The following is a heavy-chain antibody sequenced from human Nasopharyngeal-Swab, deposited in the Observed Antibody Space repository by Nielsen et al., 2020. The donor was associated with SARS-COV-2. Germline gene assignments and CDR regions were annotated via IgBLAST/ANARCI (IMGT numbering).Heavy chain of an antibody. CDR1: GFTFSSYW. Sequence: GESLKISCAGSGFTFSSYWMHWVRQAPGKGLMWVARINRDGSGTNYADSVKGRFTISRDNAKNSLYLEMNSLRAEDTAVYYCLRGDRRDYWGPGTLVSVSS. D-gene: IGHD3-22*01. J-gene: IGHJ4*02. CDR3: LRGDRRDY. CDR2: INRDGSGT. V-gene: IGHV3-74*01.